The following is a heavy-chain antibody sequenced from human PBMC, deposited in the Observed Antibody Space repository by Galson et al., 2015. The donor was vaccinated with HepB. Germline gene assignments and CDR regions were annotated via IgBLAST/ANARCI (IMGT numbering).Heavy chain of an antibody. CDR1: GFTFSRYW. CDR3: ARDRDSGFWSGYPNH. CDR2: INTDESSK. V-gene: IGHV3-74*03. Sequence: SLRLSCAASGFTFSRYWMHWVRQAPGKGLVWVSRINTDESSKTYADSVKGRFTISRDNAKNTVYLQMNSLRAEDTGVYYCARDRDSGFWSGYPNHWGQGTLVTVSS. D-gene: IGHD3-3*01. J-gene: IGHJ4*02.